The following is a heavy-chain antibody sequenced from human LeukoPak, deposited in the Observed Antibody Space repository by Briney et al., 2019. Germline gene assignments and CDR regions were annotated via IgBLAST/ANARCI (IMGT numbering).Heavy chain of an antibody. Sequence: PGGSLRLSCAASGITFSRSWMSWVRQAPGKGLEWVAFIKEDGGEIYHVDSVKGRFTISRYNGENSLYLQMNSLRAEDTAVYYCARDRGGRSGLDDWGQGTLVTVSS. J-gene: IGHJ4*02. V-gene: IGHV3-7*04. CDR1: GITFSRSW. CDR2: IKEDGGEI. CDR3: ARDRGGRSGLDD. D-gene: IGHD2-15*01.